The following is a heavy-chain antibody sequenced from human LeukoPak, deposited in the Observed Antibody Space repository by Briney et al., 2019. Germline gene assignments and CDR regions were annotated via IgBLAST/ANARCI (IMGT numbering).Heavy chain of an antibody. D-gene: IGHD6-13*01. V-gene: IGHV1-2*02. CDR1: GYTFNSSY. Sequence: ASVKVSCKASGYTFNSSYMHWVRQAPGQGLEWMGWINPNTGGTNYAQKFQGRVTMTRDTSISTAYMELSRLRSDDTAVYYCARDLPRVPITAAANFDYWGQGTLVTVSS. CDR3: ARDLPRVPITAAANFDY. J-gene: IGHJ4*02. CDR2: INPNTGGT.